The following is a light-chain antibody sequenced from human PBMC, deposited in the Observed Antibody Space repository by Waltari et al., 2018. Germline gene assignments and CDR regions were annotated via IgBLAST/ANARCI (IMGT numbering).Light chain of an antibody. J-gene: IGLJ3*02. CDR3: AAWDDSLNVWL. CDR2: PND. CDR1: SSNVEGNA. V-gene: IGLV1-44*01. Sequence: QSVLTQPPSASGTPGQRVTISCLGSSSNVEGNAVSWFQQLPGTAPKLLIYPNDQRPSGVPDRVSGSKSGTSASLAISGLQSEDEAVYYCAAWDDSLNVWLFGGGTKVTAL.